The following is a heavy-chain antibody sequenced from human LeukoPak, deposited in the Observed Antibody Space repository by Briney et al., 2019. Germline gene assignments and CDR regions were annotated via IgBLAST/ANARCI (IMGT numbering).Heavy chain of an antibody. CDR3: ARVSTSGYRDWLDP. CDR1: GYTFADCY. CDR2: IYPKSGGT. D-gene: IGHD3-9*01. Sequence: ASVKVSCKASGYTFADCYIHWVRQAPGQGLEWMGWIYPKSGGTNSAQKFQGRVTMTRDTSISTAYMELSRPKFDDTAVYYCARVSTSGYRDWLDPWGQGTLVTVSS. V-gene: IGHV1-2*02. J-gene: IGHJ5*02.